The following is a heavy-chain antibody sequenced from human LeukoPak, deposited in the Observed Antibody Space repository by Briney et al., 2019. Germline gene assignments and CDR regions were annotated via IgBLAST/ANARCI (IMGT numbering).Heavy chain of an antibody. V-gene: IGHV3-23*01. D-gene: IGHD3-10*01. CDR3: AKGSLYYYGSGSYYNYFDY. CDR1: GFTFSSYA. J-gene: IGHJ4*02. Sequence: GGSLRLSCVASGFTFSSYAMSWVRQAPGKGLEWVSAISGSGGSTYYADSVKGRFTISRDNSKNTLYLQMNSLRAEDTAVYYCAKGSLYYYGSGSYYNYFDYWGQGTLVTVSS. CDR2: ISGSGGST.